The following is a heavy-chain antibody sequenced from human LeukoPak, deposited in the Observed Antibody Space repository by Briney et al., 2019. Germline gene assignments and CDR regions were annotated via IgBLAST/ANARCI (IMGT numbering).Heavy chain of an antibody. CDR1: GGTFSSYA. J-gene: IGHJ6*03. CDR3: AREGQQVGIAAAGAPPYYYYYYMDV. D-gene: IGHD6-13*01. CDR2: IIPIFGTA. Sequence: ASVKVSCKASGGTFSSYAISWVRQAPGQGLEWMGGIIPIFGTANYAQKFQGRVTITADESTSTAYMELSSLRSEDTAVYYCAREGQQVGIAAAGAPPYYYYYYMDVWGKGTTVTISS. V-gene: IGHV1-69*13.